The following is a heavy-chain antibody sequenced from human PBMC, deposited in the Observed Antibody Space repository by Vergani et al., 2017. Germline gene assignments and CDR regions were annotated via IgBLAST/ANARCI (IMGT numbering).Heavy chain of an antibody. J-gene: IGHJ5*02. V-gene: IGHV3-74*01. CDR1: GFTFSSYW. D-gene: IGHD2-15*01. CDR3: TRHWAVVAANNWFDP. CDR2: INSDGSST. Sequence: EVQLVESGGGLVQPGGSLRLSCAASGFTFSSYWMHWVRQAPGKGLVWVSRINSDGSSTSYADSVKGRFTISRDNAKNTLYLQMNSLRAEDTAVYYCTRHWAVVAANNWFDPWGQGTLVTVSS.